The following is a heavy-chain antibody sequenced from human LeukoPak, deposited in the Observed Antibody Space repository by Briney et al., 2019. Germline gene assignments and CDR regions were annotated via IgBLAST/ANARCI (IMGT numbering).Heavy chain of an antibody. CDR2: IYPGDSDT. D-gene: IGHD6-6*01. CDR3: ARLLAARVGYFDC. CDR1: RYSFTSYW. J-gene: IGHJ4*02. V-gene: IGHV5-51*01. Sequence: GESLKISCKGSRYSFTSYWIVWVRQMPGKGLEWMGIIYPGDSDTRYSPSFQGQVTISADKSISIAYLQWSSLKASDTAMYYCARLLAARVGYFDCWGPGTLVTVSS.